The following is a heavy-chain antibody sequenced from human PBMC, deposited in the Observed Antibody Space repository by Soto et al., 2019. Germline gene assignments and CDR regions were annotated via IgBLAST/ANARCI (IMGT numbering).Heavy chain of an antibody. Sequence: SETLSLTCTVSGGSIHSGFYYWTWIRQYPGQGLEWIGYIYTIENTYYNPSLESRVTLSEDRSKNQFSLRLTSVTAADTAVYYCARGRSGAAGTFDYWGQGALVTVSS. J-gene: IGHJ4*02. V-gene: IGHV4-31*03. D-gene: IGHD6-13*01. CDR1: GGSIHSGFYY. CDR2: IYTIENT. CDR3: ARGRSGAAGTFDY.